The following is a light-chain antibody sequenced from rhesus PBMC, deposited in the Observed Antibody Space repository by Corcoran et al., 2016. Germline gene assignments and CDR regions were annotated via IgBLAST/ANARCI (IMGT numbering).Light chain of an antibody. J-gene: IGKJ3*01. CDR2: KAT. Sequence: DIQMTQSPSSLSASVGDTVTITCRASQGISSWLAWYQQKQGKAPKLMIYKATSLQSGVPSRFSGSGSGTDFTLTISSLQSEDFATYYCQPYSRRPFTFGPGTKLDIK. CDR3: QPYSRRPFT. V-gene: IGKV1-22*01. CDR1: QGISSW.